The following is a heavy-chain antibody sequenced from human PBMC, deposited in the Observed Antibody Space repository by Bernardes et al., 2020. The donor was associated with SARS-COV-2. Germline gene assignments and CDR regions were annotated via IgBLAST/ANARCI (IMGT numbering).Heavy chain of an antibody. D-gene: IGHD7-27*01. CDR1: GFKVSSNY. J-gene: IGHJ6*02. V-gene: IGHV3-66*01. Sequence: GGSLRLSCIPSGFKVSSNYMTWVRQAPGKGLEWVSVVYSDGNTYYAGSVEGRFTISRDNSKNTLYLQMNGLRVDDTAVYYCAREGWDELGYVYYYGMDVWGQGTTVTVSS. CDR3: AREGWDELGYVYYYGMDV. CDR2: VYSDGNT.